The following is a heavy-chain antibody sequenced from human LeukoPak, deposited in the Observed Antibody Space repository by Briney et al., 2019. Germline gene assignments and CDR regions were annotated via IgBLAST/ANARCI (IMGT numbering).Heavy chain of an antibody. D-gene: IGHD3-16*01. V-gene: IGHV4-59*01. CDR3: ERETYSYTLGGYSFDL. CDR2: IYYSGTT. CDR1: GGSIGSYF. Sequence: SETLSLTCTVSGGSIGSYFWSWIRQPLGKRLEWMGYIYYSGTTNYNPSLKSRVTMSMDRSKNQSSLKLTSVTAADTAVYYCERETYSYTLGGYSFDLWGRGTLVTVSS. J-gene: IGHJ2*01.